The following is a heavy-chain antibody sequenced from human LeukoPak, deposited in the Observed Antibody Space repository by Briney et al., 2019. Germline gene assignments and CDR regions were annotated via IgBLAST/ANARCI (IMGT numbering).Heavy chain of an antibody. J-gene: IGHJ4*02. CDR1: GFTFSSYS. CDR3: ASSGSYRFDY. Sequence: QPGGSLRLSCAASGFTFSSYSMNWVRQAPGKGLEWVSHITASGTAMFYADSVQGRFTISRDNAKNSLYLQMNSLRDEDTAVYYCASSGSYRFDYWGQGTLVTVSS. V-gene: IGHV3-48*02. CDR2: ITASGTAM. D-gene: IGHD1-26*01.